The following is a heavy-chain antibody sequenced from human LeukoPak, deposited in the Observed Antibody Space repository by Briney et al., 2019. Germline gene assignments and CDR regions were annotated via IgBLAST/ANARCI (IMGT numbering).Heavy chain of an antibody. CDR1: GFTVSSNY. J-gene: IGHJ4*02. V-gene: IGHV3-66*02. CDR2: IYSGGST. CDR3: ARDVGGSYEGSDY. D-gene: IGHD1-26*01. Sequence: ETGGSLRLSCAASGFTVSSNYMSWVRQAPGKGLEWVPVIYSGGSTYYADSVKGRFTISRDNSKNTLYLQMNSLRAEDTAVYYCARDVGGSYEGSDYWGQGTLVTVSS.